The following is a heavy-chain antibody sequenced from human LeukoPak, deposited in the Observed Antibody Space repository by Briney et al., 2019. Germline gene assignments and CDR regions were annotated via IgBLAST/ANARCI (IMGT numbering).Heavy chain of an antibody. D-gene: IGHD3-22*01. CDR2: IRYDGSNK. J-gene: IGHJ4*02. CDR3: AKVDAILVVINGYFDY. CDR1: GFTFSSYG. V-gene: IGHV3-30*02. Sequence: GGSLRLSCAASGFTFSSYGMHWVRQAPGKGLEWVTFIRYDGSNKYYTDSVKGRFTISRDNSYKTLYLQMNSLRAEDAAVYYCAKVDAILVVINGYFDYWGQGTLVTVSS.